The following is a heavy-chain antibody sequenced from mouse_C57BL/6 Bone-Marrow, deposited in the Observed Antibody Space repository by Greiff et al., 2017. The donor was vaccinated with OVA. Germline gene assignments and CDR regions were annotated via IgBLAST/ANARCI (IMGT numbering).Heavy chain of an antibody. CDR3: ARSIITTVVAPDY. CDR2: IFPGSGST. CDR1: GYTFTDYY. J-gene: IGHJ2*01. Sequence: QVQLKESGPELVKPGASVKISCKASGYTFTDYYINWVKQRPGQGLEWIGWIFPGSGSTYYNEKFKGKATLTVDKSSSTAYMLLSSLTSEDSAVYFCARSIITTVVAPDYWGQGTTLTVSS. D-gene: IGHD1-1*01. V-gene: IGHV1-75*01.